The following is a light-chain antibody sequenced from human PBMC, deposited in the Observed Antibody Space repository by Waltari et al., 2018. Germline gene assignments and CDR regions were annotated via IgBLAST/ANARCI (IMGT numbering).Light chain of an antibody. CDR1: QSLTKRY. J-gene: IGKJ2*01. V-gene: IGKV3-20*01. CDR3: QQYGSSILYT. CDR2: GAS. Sequence: EVVLTQSPATLSLSPGESATLSCRASQSLTKRYLTWYQQKPGQAPRLLIYGASSRAAGIPDRFSDSGSGTDVTLIISRLEPDDFAVYYCQQYGSSILYTFGQGTKLEIK.